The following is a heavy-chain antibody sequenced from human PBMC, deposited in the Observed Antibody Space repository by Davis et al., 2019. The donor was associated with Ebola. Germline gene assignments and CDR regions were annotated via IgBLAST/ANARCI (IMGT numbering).Heavy chain of an antibody. D-gene: IGHD5-18*01. CDR1: GYTFITYD. CDR2: MNPNTEKT. CDR3: ARGGYSYGYGLDF. Sequence: AASVKVSCKASGYTFITYDIFWVRLVPGQGLEWMGWMNPNTEKTGSAPKFQGRVTMTWDNSISTAFMEVRSLTSADTSVYYCARGGYSYGYGLDFWGQGSLVTVTS. V-gene: IGHV1-8*01. J-gene: IGHJ4*02.